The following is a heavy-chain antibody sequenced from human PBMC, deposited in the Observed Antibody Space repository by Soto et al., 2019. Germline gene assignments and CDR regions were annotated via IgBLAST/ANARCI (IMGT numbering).Heavy chain of an antibody. D-gene: IGHD4-17*01. CDR2: IYSGGSI. J-gene: IGHJ5*02. Sequence: PGGSLRLSCAASGFTVSSNYMSWVRQAPGKGLEWVSVIYSGGSIYYADSVKGRFTISRDNSKNTLYLQMNSLRAEDTAVYYCAKFNDYSDYFQNSNWFDPWGQGTLVTVSS. CDR1: GFTVSSNY. CDR3: AKFNDYSDYFQNSNWFDP. V-gene: IGHV3-53*01.